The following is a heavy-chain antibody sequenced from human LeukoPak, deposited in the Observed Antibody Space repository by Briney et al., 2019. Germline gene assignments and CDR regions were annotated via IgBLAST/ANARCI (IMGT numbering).Heavy chain of an antibody. CDR3: AREGPDTAMVAYFDY. CDR2: IHHSGST. Sequence: SETMSLTCAVYGGSFSGYYWSWDSQLPGNGREWNGEIHHSGSTNYNASLKSRGTISVDTAKNQFCLKLSSVTAADTAVYCCAREGPDTAMVAYFDYWGQGTLVTVSS. D-gene: IGHD5-18*01. V-gene: IGHV4-34*01. J-gene: IGHJ4*02. CDR1: GGSFSGYY.